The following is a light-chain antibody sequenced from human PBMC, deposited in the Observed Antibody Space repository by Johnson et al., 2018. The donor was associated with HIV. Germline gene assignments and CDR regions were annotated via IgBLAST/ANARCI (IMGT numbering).Light chain of an antibody. CDR1: SSNIGNNY. J-gene: IGLJ1*01. CDR2: DNG. V-gene: IGLV1-51*01. Sequence: QSVLTQPPSVSAAPGQKVTISCSGSSSNIGNNYVSWYQQVPGAAPTLLIYDNGKRPSGIPDRFSGSKSGTSATLVISGLQTGDEADYYCGTWDPRLSAPYVFGTGTKVTVL. CDR3: GTWDPRLSAPYV.